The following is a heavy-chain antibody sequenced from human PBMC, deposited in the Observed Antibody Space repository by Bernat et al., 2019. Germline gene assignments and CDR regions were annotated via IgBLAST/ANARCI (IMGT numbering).Heavy chain of an antibody. J-gene: IGHJ4*02. D-gene: IGHD5-12*01. CDR1: GFTFSNAW. V-gene: IGHV3-48*04. CDR3: TTSLYTGYDRIDC. Sequence: EVQLVESGGGLVKPGGSLRLSCAASGFTFSNAWMNWVRQAPGKGLEWVSYISSSGSTIYYADSVKGRFTISRDNAKNSLYLQMNSLKTEDTAVYYCTTSLYTGYDRIDCWGQGTLVTVSS. CDR2: ISSSGSTI.